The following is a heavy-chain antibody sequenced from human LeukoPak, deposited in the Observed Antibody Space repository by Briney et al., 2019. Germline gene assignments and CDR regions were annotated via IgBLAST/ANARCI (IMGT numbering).Heavy chain of an antibody. V-gene: IGHV5-51*01. CDR1: GYSFTSYW. Sequence: GESLKISCQGSGYSFTSYWIGWVRQMPGKGLEWMGIIYPGDSDTRYSPSFQGQVTISADKSISTAYLQWSSLKASDTAMYYCARHPDDYGDYGDYYFDYWGQGTLVTVSS. CDR2: IYPGDSDT. J-gene: IGHJ4*02. D-gene: IGHD4-17*01. CDR3: ARHPDDYGDYGDYYFDY.